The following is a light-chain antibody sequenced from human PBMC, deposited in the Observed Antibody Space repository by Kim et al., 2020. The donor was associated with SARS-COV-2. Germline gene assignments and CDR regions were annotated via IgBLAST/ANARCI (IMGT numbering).Light chain of an antibody. CDR2: DVS. CDR3: SSFTSSDTLVV. V-gene: IGLV2-14*03. J-gene: IGLJ2*01. CDR1: SSDVGGYNY. Sequence: SITSSETGSSSDVGGYNYVSWYQQHPGKAPKFMIYDVSYRPSGVSNRFSGSKSGNTASLTISGLQSEDEADYYCSSFTSSDTLVVFGGGTQLTVL.